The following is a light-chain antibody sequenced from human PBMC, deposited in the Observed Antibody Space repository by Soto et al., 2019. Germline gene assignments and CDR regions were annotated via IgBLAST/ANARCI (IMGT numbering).Light chain of an antibody. Sequence: IVLTQSPGTVSLSPGEIATPSFRASQSVRDNYLAWYQQKPGQAPSLLIFDTSRRATGIPDRFTGSGSGTDFALTISRVEPQDTAVYFCQQYGSSPGTFGQGTKVDIK. CDR2: DTS. J-gene: IGKJ1*01. V-gene: IGKV3-20*01. CDR3: QQYGSSPGT. CDR1: QSVRDNY.